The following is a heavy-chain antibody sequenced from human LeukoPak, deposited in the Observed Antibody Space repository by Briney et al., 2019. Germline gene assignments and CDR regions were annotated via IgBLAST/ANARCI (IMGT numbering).Heavy chain of an antibody. CDR2: ISYDGSNK. Sequence: GGSLRLSCAASGFTFSSYAMHWVRQAPGKGLEWVAVISYDGSNKYYADSVKGRFTISRDNSKNTLYLQMNSLRAEDTAVYYCARDRGAMGLSGPRYGMDVWGQGTTVTVSS. CDR1: GFTFSSYA. V-gene: IGHV3-30*04. CDR3: ARDRGAMGLSGPRYGMDV. J-gene: IGHJ6*02. D-gene: IGHD5-18*01.